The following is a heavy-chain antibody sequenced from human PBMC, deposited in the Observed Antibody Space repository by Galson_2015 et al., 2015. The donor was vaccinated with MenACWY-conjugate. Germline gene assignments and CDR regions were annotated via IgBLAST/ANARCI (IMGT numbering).Heavy chain of an antibody. J-gene: IGHJ3*02. Sequence: SVKVSCKASGYTLTSYYIHWVRRAPGQGLEWMGLINPSDPSTTYAQKFQGRVNMTRDTYTSTVFMKLSSLIYEDTAVYYCARGAIYHAFDMWGQGTMVTVSS. CDR2: INPSDPST. V-gene: IGHV1-46*01. CDR3: ARGAIYHAFDM. D-gene: IGHD2-2*02. CDR1: GYTLTSYY.